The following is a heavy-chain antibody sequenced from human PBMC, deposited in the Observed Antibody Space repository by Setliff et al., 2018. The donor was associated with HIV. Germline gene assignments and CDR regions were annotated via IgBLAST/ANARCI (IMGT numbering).Heavy chain of an antibody. V-gene: IGHV2-70*04. CDR2: IDWDDDK. Sequence: SGPTLVNPTQTLTLTCTFSGFSLSTSGMRVTWIRQPPGKALEWLARIDWDDDKFYSTSLKTRLTISKDTSKNQVVLTMTNMDPVDTATYYCARGPYGPPDAFDIWGQGTMVTFSS. CDR1: GFSLSTSGMR. D-gene: IGHD3-10*01. CDR3: ARGPYGPPDAFDI. J-gene: IGHJ3*02.